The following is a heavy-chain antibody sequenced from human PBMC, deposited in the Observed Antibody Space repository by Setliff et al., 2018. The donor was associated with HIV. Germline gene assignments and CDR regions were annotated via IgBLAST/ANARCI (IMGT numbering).Heavy chain of an antibody. Sequence: ETLSLTCSVSGYSITNGYYWGWFRQSPGKGLEWIATIYQTGSIYYNPSLQSRVTLLLDMSKNQFSLKLSSVTAADTAVYYCARQAWHSGRNGYFVDYWGQGTLVTVSS. CDR3: ARQAWHSGRNGYFVDY. V-gene: IGHV4-38-2*02. D-gene: IGHD2-15*01. CDR2: IYQTGSI. J-gene: IGHJ4*02. CDR1: GYSITNGYY.